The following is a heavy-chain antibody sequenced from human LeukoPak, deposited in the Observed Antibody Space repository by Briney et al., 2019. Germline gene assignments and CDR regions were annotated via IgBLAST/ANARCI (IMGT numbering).Heavy chain of an antibody. V-gene: IGHV3-13*01. CDR1: GFTFNYYD. D-gene: IGHD3-22*01. J-gene: IGHJ2*01. Sequence: PGGSRRLSCAVSGFTFNYYDMHWVRQAPGKRLEWVSAIRTTGDTHYPDSVKGRFAMSREDAKNSVHLQMNTLRAGDTAVYYCARGVSYYYDNSGHPGWYFDLWGRGTLVTVSS. CDR2: IRTTGDT. CDR3: ARGVSYYYDNSGHPGWYFDL.